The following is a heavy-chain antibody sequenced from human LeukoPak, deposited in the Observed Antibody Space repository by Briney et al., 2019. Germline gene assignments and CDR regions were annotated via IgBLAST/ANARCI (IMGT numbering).Heavy chain of an antibody. J-gene: IGHJ4*02. Sequence: NPEGSLRLSCAASGFTFSSFSLNWVRQAPGKGLEWVSCISGISSYYADSVKGRFTISRDNAKNSLYLQMNSLRAEDTAVYYCARDVYGSGSYYIDCWGQGTLVTVSS. CDR2: ISGISSY. D-gene: IGHD3-10*01. CDR1: GFTFSSFS. V-gene: IGHV3-21*01. CDR3: ARDVYGSGSYYIDC.